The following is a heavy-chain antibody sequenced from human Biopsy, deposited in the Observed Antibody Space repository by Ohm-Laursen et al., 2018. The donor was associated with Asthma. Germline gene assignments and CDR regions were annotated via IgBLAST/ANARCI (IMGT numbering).Heavy chain of an antibody. J-gene: IGHJ5*02. CDR2: IHYSGST. Sequence: SQTLSLTWPVSGASIKTDDHYWSWLRQPPGKGLEWFGFIHYSGSTSYNPSLKGGVTISVDTSKNQFSLKLSSVTAADTAVYYCARASVAASSNWFDPWGQGTLVTVS. CDR1: GASIKTDDHY. CDR3: ARASVAASSNWFDP. V-gene: IGHV4-30-4*01. D-gene: IGHD6-19*01.